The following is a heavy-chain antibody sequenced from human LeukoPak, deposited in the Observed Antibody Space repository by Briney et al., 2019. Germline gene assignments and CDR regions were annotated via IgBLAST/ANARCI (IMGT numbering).Heavy chain of an antibody. CDR2: SYHRGST. D-gene: IGHD3-10*01. Sequence: SETLSLTCTVSGGSISSYYWSWIRQPPGKGLEWIGWSYHRGSTSYNPSLKSRVTISVDTSKNQFSLKLSSVTAADTAVYYCASTGSGPLNYYYGMDVWGQGTTVTVSS. V-gene: IGHV4-59*08. CDR3: ASTGSGPLNYYYGMDV. CDR1: GGSISSYY. J-gene: IGHJ6*02.